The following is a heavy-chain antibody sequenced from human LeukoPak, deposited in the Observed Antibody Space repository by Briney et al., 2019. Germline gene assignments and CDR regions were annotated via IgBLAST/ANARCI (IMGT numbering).Heavy chain of an antibody. V-gene: IGHV3-7*01. Sequence: GGSLRLSCAASGFPLSSYWMSWVRQDPGKWLEWVASINEDGSQKYYVDSVKGRFTVSRDNAKNSLYLQMNTLRDEDTAVYYCARYSWTATPWCWGQGTVVTVSS. CDR1: GFPLSSYW. D-gene: IGHD2-15*01. J-gene: IGHJ4*02. CDR3: ARYSWTATPWC. CDR2: INEDGSQK.